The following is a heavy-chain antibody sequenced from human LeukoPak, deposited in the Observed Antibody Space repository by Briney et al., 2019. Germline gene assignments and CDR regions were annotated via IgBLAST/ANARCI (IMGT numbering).Heavy chain of an antibody. CDR3: ARDRRGLNYYDSDDTGTLDV. V-gene: IGHV3-53*01. CDR2: LYSDGRT. J-gene: IGHJ3*01. D-gene: IGHD3-22*01. CDR1: GFTVSNNY. Sequence: GGSLRLSCAAPGFTVSNNYMDWVRQAPGKGLEWVSVLYSDGRTYYTDSVKGRFTISRDNYRNAVYLQMNGLRAEDTAVYYCARDRRGLNYYDSDDTGTLDVWGPGTMVTVS.